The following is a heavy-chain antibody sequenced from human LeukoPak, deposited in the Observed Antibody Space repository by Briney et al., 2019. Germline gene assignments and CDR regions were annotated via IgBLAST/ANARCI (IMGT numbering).Heavy chain of an antibody. J-gene: IGHJ3*02. CDR3: ARESAEVTKLRAFDI. CDR1: GGSISSYY. D-gene: IGHD4-23*01. V-gene: IGHV4-4*07. CDR2: IYTSGST. Sequence: SETLSLTCTVSGGSISSYYWSWIRQPAGKGLEWIGRIYTSGSTNYNPSLKSRVTMSVDTSKNQFSLKLSSVTAADTAVYYCARESAEVTKLRAFDIGGQGTMVTVSS.